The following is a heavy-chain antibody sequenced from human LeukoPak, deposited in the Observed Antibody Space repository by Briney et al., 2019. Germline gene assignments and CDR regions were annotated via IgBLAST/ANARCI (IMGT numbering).Heavy chain of an antibody. Sequence: SETLSLTCTVSGYSISSGYYWGWIRQPPGKGLEWIGSIYHSGSTYYNPSLKSRVTISVDTSKNQFSLKLSSVTAADTAVYYCAILTQFYDSSGYYETYAFDIWGQGTMVTVSS. CDR3: AILTQFYDSSGYYETYAFDI. CDR2: IYHSGST. CDR1: GYSISSGYY. D-gene: IGHD3-22*01. J-gene: IGHJ3*02. V-gene: IGHV4-38-2*02.